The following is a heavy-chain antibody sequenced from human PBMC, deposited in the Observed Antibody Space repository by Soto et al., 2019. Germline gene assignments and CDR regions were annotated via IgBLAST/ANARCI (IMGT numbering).Heavy chain of an antibody. CDR1: GFTFSSYS. Sequence: GGSLRLSCAASGFTFSSYSMNWVRQAPGKGLEWVSYISSSSSTIYYADSVKGRFTISRDNAKNSLYLQMNSLRAEDTAVYYCAREGAGPLRFLEWFYMDVWGKGTTVTVSS. D-gene: IGHD3-3*01. V-gene: IGHV3-48*01. CDR3: AREGAGPLRFLEWFYMDV. J-gene: IGHJ6*03. CDR2: ISSSSSTI.